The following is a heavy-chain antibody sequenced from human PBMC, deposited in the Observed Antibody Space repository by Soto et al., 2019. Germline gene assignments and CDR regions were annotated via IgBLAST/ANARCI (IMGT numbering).Heavy chain of an antibody. V-gene: IGHV6-1*01. J-gene: IGHJ6*03. Sequence: SQTRSVTGGVSGGGGARNRAAGNWIRLSPSRGLEWLARTYYRSRWYNDYAVSVRSRITVNPDTSKNQFSLQLTSVTPEDTAVYYCAGTTSHQWYYMDVWGKGTTVTVSS. CDR1: GGGGARNRAA. D-gene: IGHD1-7*01. CDR3: AGTTSHQWYYMDV. CDR2: TYYRSRWYN.